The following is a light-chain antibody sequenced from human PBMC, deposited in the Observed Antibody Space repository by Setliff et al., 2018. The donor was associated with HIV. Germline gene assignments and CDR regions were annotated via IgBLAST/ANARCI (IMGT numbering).Light chain of an antibody. CDR1: NSDVGGYNY. V-gene: IGLV2-14*01. Sequence: SALTQPASVSGSPGQSITISCTGTNSDVGGYNYVSWYQQHPGRAPKLIIYEVRNRPSGVSHRFSGSKSGNTASLTISGLQAEDEADYYCSSYAITNTLPFGTGTKVTVL. CDR3: SSYAITNTLP. J-gene: IGLJ1*01. CDR2: EVR.